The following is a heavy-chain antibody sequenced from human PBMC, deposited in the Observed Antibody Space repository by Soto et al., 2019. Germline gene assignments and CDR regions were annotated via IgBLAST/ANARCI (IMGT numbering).Heavy chain of an antibody. J-gene: IGHJ4*02. CDR2: INAGNGNT. D-gene: IGHD6-19*01. Sequence: QVQLVQSGAEEKKPGTSVKVSCKASGYTFTSYAMHWVRQAPGQRLEWMGWINAGNGNTKYSQKFQGRVTITRDTSASTAYMELSSLRSEDTAVYYCARAVAVPADFDYWGQGTLVTVSS. V-gene: IGHV1-3*05. CDR3: ARAVAVPADFDY. CDR1: GYTFTSYA.